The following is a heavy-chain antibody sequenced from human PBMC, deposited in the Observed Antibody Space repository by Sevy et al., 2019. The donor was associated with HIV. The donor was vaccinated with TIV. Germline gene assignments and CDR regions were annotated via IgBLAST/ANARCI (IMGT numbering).Heavy chain of an antibody. CDR2: IYYTGSP. CDR1: GASISKGGYS. CDR3: ARSVLPAQPAPGSIDY. Sequence: SETLSLTCSVSGASISKGGYSWTWIRQHPGKGLEWMGYIYYTGSPYYNPSLKSRLSISFDTSKNAFSLKLTSLTAADTALYFCARSVLPAQPAPGSIDYWGPGLLVTVSS. D-gene: IGHD6-13*01. V-gene: IGHV4-31*02. J-gene: IGHJ4*02.